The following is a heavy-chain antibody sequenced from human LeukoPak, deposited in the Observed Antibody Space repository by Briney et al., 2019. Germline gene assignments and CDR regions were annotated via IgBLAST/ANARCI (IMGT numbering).Heavy chain of an antibody. CDR2: VDVGGST. Sequence: GGSLRLSCAASGFTFRNYAMSWVRQAPGKALEWVSRVDVGGSTSYADSVRGRFSISIDSSKSTLYLQMGSLRGEDTAVYYCARDDAPDGGFLDYWGQGTLVTVSS. CDR3: ARDDAPDGGFLDY. J-gene: IGHJ4*02. V-gene: IGHV3-23*01. CDR1: GFTFRNYA. D-gene: IGHD2/OR15-2a*01.